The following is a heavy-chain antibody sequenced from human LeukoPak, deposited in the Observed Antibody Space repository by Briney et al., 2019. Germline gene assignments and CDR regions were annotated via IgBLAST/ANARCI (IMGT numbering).Heavy chain of an antibody. CDR1: GFTFSSYS. J-gene: IGHJ4*02. CDR2: ISSSSTSI. D-gene: IGHD3-10*01. Sequence: GGSLRLSCAASGFTFSSYSLNWVRQAPGEGLEWLSYISSSSTSIYYADSVKGRFTISRGNAKNSLFLQMTSLRDEDTAVYYCARLPFGVTEAYWGQGTLVTVSS. CDR3: ARLPFGVTEAY. V-gene: IGHV3-48*02.